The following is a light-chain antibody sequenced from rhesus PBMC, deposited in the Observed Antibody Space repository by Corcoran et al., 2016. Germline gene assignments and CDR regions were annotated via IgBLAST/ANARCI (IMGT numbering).Light chain of an antibody. CDR1: QSVGSY. V-gene: IGKV3-24*04. Sequence: ETVVTQSPATLSLSPGERATLSCRASQSVGSYLAWYQQKPGQAPRLPIFGSSSRANGIPDRVSGRGSGTDFTLTISSLEPEDVGVYYCQRSSNLWTFGRGTKVEIK. CDR2: GSS. J-gene: IGKJ1*01. CDR3: QRSSNLWT.